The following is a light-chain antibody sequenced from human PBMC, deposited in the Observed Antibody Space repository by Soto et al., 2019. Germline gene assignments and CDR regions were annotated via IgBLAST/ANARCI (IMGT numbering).Light chain of an antibody. J-gene: IGKJ5*01. V-gene: IGKV1-27*01. Sequence: DIQMTQSPSSLSASVGDRVTITCRASQDISAYLAWYQQKPGKGPKLLIYSASTLQAGVPSRFSGSGSGTDFTLTISSLQPEDVATYYCQKVSTAPLTFGQGTRLEI. CDR3: QKVSTAPLT. CDR2: SAS. CDR1: QDISAY.